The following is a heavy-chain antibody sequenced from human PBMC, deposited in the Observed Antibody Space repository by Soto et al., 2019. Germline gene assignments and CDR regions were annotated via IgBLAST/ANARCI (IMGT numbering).Heavy chain of an antibody. CDR3: EKDVGAVAGH. J-gene: IGHJ4*02. CDR2: VSGSGGST. V-gene: IGHV3-23*01. Sequence: PGGSLRLSWAASGFTFSSYAMSWVRQAPGKGLEWVSAVSGSGGSTYYADSVKGRFTISRDNFKNTLYLQMNSRRAEDTAVYYCEKDVGAVAGHWGQGTLVTVS. D-gene: IGHD6-19*01. CDR1: GFTFSSYA.